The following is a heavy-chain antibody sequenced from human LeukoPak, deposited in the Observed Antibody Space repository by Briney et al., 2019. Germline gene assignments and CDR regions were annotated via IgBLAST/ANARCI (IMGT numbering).Heavy chain of an antibody. V-gene: IGHV3-23*01. J-gene: IGHJ6*03. CDR2: ISGSGGST. Sequence: GGSLRLSCAASGFTFSSYAMCWVRQAPGKGLEWVSGISGSGGSTYYLDSVKGRFTISRNNSKNTLYLQMNSLRAEDTAVYYCAKDFDGSTWFGRNYMDVWGKGTTVTVS. CDR3: AKDFDGSTWFGRNYMDV. D-gene: IGHD6-13*01. CDR1: GFTFSSYA.